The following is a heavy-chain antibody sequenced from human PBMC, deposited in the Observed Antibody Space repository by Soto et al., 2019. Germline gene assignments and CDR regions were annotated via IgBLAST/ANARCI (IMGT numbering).Heavy chain of an antibody. CDR3: ARPREAGKYYYGVDV. V-gene: IGHV5-51*01. CDR1: GYNFNTYC. D-gene: IGHD6-19*01. J-gene: IGHJ6*02. Sequence: GESLKISCKGSGYNFNTYCVVWVRQMPGKGLEWMGIIYPGDSDTRYSPPFQGQVTISADKSISTAYLQWSSLKASDTAMYYCARPREAGKYYYGVDVWGQGTTVTVSS. CDR2: IYPGDSDT.